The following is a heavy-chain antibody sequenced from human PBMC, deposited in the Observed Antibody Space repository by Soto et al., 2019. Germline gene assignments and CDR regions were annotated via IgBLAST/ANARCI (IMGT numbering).Heavy chain of an antibody. V-gene: IGHV3-33*01. D-gene: IGHD3-10*01. Sequence: QVQLVESGGGVVQPGRSLRLSCAASGFTFSSYGMHWVRQAPGKGLEWVAVIWYDGSNKYYADSVKGRFTISRDNSKNTLYLQMNSLRAEDTAVYYCARDRDRLYYFDYWGQGTLVTVSS. CDR3: ARDRDRLYYFDY. CDR1: GFTFSSYG. J-gene: IGHJ4*02. CDR2: IWYDGSNK.